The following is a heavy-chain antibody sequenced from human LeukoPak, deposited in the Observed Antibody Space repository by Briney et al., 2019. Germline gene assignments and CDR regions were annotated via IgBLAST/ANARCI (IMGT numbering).Heavy chain of an antibody. D-gene: IGHD3-22*01. CDR2: INPNSGGT. V-gene: IGHV1-2*06. Sequence: GASVKVSCKASGYTFTGYYMHWVRQAPGQGLEWMGRINPNSGGTNYAQKLQGRVTMTTDTSTSTAYMELRSLRSDDTAVYYCARCGAYYYDSSGYYEGDYWGQGTLVTVSS. J-gene: IGHJ4*02. CDR3: ARCGAYYYDSSGYYEGDY. CDR1: GYTFTGYY.